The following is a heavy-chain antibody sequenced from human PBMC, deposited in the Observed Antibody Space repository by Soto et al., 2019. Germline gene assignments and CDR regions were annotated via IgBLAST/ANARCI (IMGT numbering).Heavy chain of an antibody. Sequence: PSETLSLTCAVSGGSISSSNWWSWVRQPPGKGLEWIGEIYHSGSTNYNPSLKSRVTISVDKSKNQFSLKLSSVTAADTAVYYCARDAPDPYSGSLDYWGQGTLVTVSS. CDR3: ARDAPDPYSGSLDY. J-gene: IGHJ4*02. CDR2: IYHSGST. V-gene: IGHV4-4*02. D-gene: IGHD1-26*01. CDR1: GGSISSSNW.